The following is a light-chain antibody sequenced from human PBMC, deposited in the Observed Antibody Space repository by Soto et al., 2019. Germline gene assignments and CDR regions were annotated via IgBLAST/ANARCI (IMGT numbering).Light chain of an antibody. V-gene: IGKV1-12*01. CDR2: GAS. J-gene: IGKJ1*01. CDR1: QGISSW. Sequence: DIQMTQSPSSVSASVGDRVTFTCRASQGISSWLAWYQQKPGKAPKLLIYGASSLQSGVPSRFSGSGSGTEFTLTISRLKPDDFATYYCQHYVTYPWTFGQGTKVDIK. CDR3: QHYVTYPWT.